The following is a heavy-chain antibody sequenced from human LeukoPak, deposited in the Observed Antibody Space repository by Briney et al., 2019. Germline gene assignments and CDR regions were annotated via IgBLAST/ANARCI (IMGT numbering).Heavy chain of an antibody. V-gene: IGHV5-51*01. D-gene: IGHD2-2*01. J-gene: IGHJ5*02. CDR1: GYSFTSYW. CDR3: ARRRPYCSSTSCPLTNNWFDP. CDR2: IYPGDSDT. Sequence: GESLKISCKGSGYSFTSYWIGWVRQMPGKGLGWMGIIYPGDSDTRYSPSFQGQVTISADKSISTAYLQWSSLKASDTAMYYCARRRPYCSSTSCPLTNNWFDPWGQGTLVTVSS.